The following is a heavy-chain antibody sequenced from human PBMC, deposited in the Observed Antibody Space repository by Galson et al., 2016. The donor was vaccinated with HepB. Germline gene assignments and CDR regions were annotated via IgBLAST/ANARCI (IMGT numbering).Heavy chain of an antibody. CDR2: ISGYSGNT. D-gene: IGHD3-16*02. J-gene: IGHJ6*02. V-gene: IGHV1-18*01. CDR3: TRVPNYDYAWVSYRYGYYHGMDV. CDR1: GYTFSNYG. Sequence: SVKVSCKASGYTFSNYGITWVRQAPGQGPEWMGWISGYSGNTKYEQKFQARVTMTTDTSTPTAYMELRSLRSDDTAVYYCTRVPNYDYAWVSYRYGYYHGMDVWGQGTTVTVSS.